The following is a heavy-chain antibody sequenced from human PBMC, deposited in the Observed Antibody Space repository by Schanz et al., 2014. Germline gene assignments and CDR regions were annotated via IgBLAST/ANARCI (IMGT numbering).Heavy chain of an antibody. CDR2: IGTAGDT. D-gene: IGHD3-10*01. Sequence: EVQLLESGGGLVRPGGSLRLSCAASGFSIRNHDMHWVRQATGAGLEWVSAIGTAGDTFYLDSVKGRFTISRENAKNSLFLQMNSLRVEDTAVYYCARLPVGYGSGIWDVWGQGTSVTVSS. CDR1: GFSIRNHD. CDR3: ARLPVGYGSGIWDV. V-gene: IGHV3-13*04. J-gene: IGHJ6*02.